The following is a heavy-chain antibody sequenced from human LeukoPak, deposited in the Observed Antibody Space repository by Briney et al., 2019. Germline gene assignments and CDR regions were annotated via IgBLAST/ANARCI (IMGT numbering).Heavy chain of an antibody. CDR2: IYYSGST. Sequence: SETLSLTCTVSGGSISSGDYYWSWIRQPPGKGLEWIGYIYYSGSTYYNPSLKSRVTISVDTSKNQFSLKLSSVTAADTAVYYCARDQYYDILTGYRGYYAEATYGMDVWGQGTTVIVSS. CDR1: GGSISSGDYY. D-gene: IGHD3-9*01. CDR3: ARDQYYDILTGYRGYYAEATYGMDV. V-gene: IGHV4-30-4*01. J-gene: IGHJ6*02.